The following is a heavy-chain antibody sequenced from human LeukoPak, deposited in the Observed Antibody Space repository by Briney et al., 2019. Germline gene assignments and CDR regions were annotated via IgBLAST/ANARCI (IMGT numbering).Heavy chain of an antibody. CDR2: ISAYNGNT. D-gene: IGHD2-2*02. Sequence: AASVKVSCKASGYTFTSYVISWVRPAPGQGLEWMGWISAYNGNTNYAQKPQGRVTMTTDPSTSTAYPELRSLRSDDTAVYYCARDSGYCSSTSCYTSFQPWGQGTLVTVSS. V-gene: IGHV1-18*01. J-gene: IGHJ1*01. CDR3: ARDSGYCSSTSCYTSFQP. CDR1: GYTFTSYV.